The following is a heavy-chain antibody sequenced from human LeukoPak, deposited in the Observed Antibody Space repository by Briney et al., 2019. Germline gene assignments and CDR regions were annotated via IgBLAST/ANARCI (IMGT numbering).Heavy chain of an antibody. CDR2: IQSDGSIT. CDR3: ASGVTFSSGWKGYFDY. V-gene: IGHV3-74*01. Sequence: PGGSLRLSCAASGFTFSSYWMHWVRQAPGKGLVWVTRIQSDGSITSYADSVKGRFTISRDNAKNTLFLQMNSLTAEDTAVYYCASGVTFSSGWKGYFDYWGQGTLATVSS. D-gene: IGHD6-19*01. J-gene: IGHJ4*02. CDR1: GFTFSSYW.